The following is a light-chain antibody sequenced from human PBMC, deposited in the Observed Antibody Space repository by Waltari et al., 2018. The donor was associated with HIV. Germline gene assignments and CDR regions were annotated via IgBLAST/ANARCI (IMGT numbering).Light chain of an antibody. CDR1: SSNIGSNA. CDR3: AAWDDSLNDSYV. J-gene: IGLJ1*01. Sequence: QSVLTQPPSASGNPGQRVTISCSGSSSNIGSNAVNWYQQLPGTAPKLLIYSNNQRPSGVPDRFSGSKSGTSASLAISGLQSDDEADYYCAAWDDSLNDSYVFGPGTKVTVL. V-gene: IGLV1-44*01. CDR2: SNN.